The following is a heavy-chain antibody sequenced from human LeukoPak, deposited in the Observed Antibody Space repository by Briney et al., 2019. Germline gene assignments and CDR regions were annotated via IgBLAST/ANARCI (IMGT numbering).Heavy chain of an antibody. V-gene: IGHV1-46*01. CDR1: GYTFTSYY. D-gene: IGHD2-8*01. J-gene: IGHJ6*02. CDR3: ASPGYCTNGVCYYYGMDV. Sequence: ASVKVSCKASGYTFTSYYMHWVRQAPGQGLEWMGIINPSGGSTSYAQKFQGRVTMTRDTSTSTVYMELSSLRSEDTAVYYCASPGYCTNGVCYYYGMDVWGQGTKVTVSS. CDR2: INPSGGST.